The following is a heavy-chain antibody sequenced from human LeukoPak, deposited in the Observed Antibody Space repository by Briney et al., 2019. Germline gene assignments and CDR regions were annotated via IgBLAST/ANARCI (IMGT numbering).Heavy chain of an antibody. CDR3: ARDYYDSSGYPGHFDY. CDR1: GGSISTTSYY. CDR2: LYYSGST. Sequence: SETLSLTCTVSGGSISTTSYYWGWVRQPPGKGLEWIGSLYYSGSTYYNPFLKSRVTISVDTPKNQFSLKLSSATAADTAVYYCARDYYDSSGYPGHFDYWGQGTLVTVSS. D-gene: IGHD3-22*01. J-gene: IGHJ4*02. V-gene: IGHV4-39*02.